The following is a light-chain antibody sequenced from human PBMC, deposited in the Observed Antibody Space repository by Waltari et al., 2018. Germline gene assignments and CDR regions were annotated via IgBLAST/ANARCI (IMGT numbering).Light chain of an antibody. CDR3: QQSYSTPWT. CDR2: AAS. Sequence: DIQMTQYSSYLPASVGDRVTITCRASQSISSYLNWYQQKPGKAPKLLIYAASSLQSGVPSRFSGSGSGTDFTLTISSLQPEDFATYYCQQSYSTPWTFGQGTKVEIK. CDR1: QSISSY. V-gene: IGKV1-39*01. J-gene: IGKJ1*01.